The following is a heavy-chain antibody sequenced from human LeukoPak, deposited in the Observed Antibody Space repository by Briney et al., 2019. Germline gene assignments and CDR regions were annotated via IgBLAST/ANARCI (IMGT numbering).Heavy chain of an antibody. D-gene: IGHD3-3*01. J-gene: IGHJ6*02. CDR3: AQGSLRFLNGMDV. CDR1: GGTFSSYA. CDR2: IIPIFGIA. V-gene: IGHV1-69*04. Sequence: SVKVSCKASGGTFSSYAISWVRQAPGQGLEWMGRIIPIFGIANYAQKFQGRVTITADKSTSTAYMELSSLRSGDTAVYYCAQGSLRFLNGMDVWGQGTTVTVSS.